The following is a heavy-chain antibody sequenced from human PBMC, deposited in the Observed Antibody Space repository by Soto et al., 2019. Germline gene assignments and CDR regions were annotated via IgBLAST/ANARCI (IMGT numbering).Heavy chain of an antibody. CDR2: IFSNDEK. CDR1: GFSLSNARMG. V-gene: IGHV2-26*01. D-gene: IGHD3-10*01. J-gene: IGHJ4*02. CDR3: ARIRGFGELFPFDY. Sequence: QVTLKESGPVLVKPTETLTLTCTVSGFSLSNARMGVSWIRQPPGKALERLAHIFSNDEKSYSTSLKSRLTISKDTSKSQVVLTMTNMDPVDTATYYCARIRGFGELFPFDYWGQGTLVTVSS.